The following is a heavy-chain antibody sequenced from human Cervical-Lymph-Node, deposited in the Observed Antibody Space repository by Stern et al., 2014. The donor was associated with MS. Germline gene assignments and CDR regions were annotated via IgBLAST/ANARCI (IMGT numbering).Heavy chain of an antibody. CDR3: ARGPSVIVVVPATDPNS. V-gene: IGHV3-30*04. D-gene: IGHD2-21*02. CDR2: ISFDGRNT. Sequence: VQLVESGGGVVQPGGSLRLSCAASGFTFSSYAMHWVRQAPGKGLEWMAFISFDGRNTYYAEAVKGRFTVTRDNAKNTLYLQMQSVRAADTAVYFCARGPSVIVVVPATDPNSWGQGTLVTVSS. CDR1: GFTFSSYA. J-gene: IGHJ4*02.